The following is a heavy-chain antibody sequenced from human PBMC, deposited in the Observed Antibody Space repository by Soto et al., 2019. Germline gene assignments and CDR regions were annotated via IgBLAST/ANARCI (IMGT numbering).Heavy chain of an antibody. CDR2: ISYDGSNK. CDR1: GFTFSSYA. Sequence: QVQLVESGGGVVQPGRSLRLSCAASGFTFSSYAMHWVRQAPGKGLEWVAVISYDGSNKYYADSVKGRFTISRDNSKNPLDLQMNSLGAEDTAVYYCARDPVAYGGGDCRTFDYWGQGTLVTVSS. D-gene: IGHD2-21*02. J-gene: IGHJ4*02. CDR3: ARDPVAYGGGDCRTFDY. V-gene: IGHV3-30-3*01.